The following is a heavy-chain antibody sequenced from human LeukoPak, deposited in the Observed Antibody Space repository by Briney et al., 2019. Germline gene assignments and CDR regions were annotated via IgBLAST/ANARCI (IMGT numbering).Heavy chain of an antibody. CDR1: GFTVSSNY. Sequence: GGSLRLSCAASGFTVSSNYMSWVRQAPGKGLEWVSVIYSGGSTYYADSVKGRFTISRDNSKNTLYLQMNSLRAEDTAVYYCARDFIPVTGTNGPLDYWGQGTVVTVSS. V-gene: IGHV3-53*01. CDR2: IYSGGST. D-gene: IGHD6-19*01. J-gene: IGHJ4*02. CDR3: ARDFIPVTGTNGPLDY.